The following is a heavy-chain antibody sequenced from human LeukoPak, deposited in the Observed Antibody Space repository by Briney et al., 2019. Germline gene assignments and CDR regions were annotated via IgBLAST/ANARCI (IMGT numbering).Heavy chain of an antibody. CDR1: GGFIGSSSFY. D-gene: IGHD3-22*01. CDR2: LAYSGST. V-gene: IGHV4-39*01. Sequence: SETLSLTCTVSGGFIGSSSFYWAWIRQTPGKGLEWIGSLAYSGSTYYKSSLKSRVTLSVDAAKNQFSLNLTSVTAADTALFYCASSTSYYYDTGGYFEYWGQGILVTVSS. J-gene: IGHJ4*02. CDR3: ASSTSYYYDTGGYFEY.